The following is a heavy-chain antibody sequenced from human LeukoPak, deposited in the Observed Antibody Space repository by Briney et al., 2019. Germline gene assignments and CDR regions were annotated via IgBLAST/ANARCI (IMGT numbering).Heavy chain of an antibody. D-gene: IGHD4-11*01. CDR3: TSEDDYSTDPGY. V-gene: IGHV3-49*04. J-gene: IGHJ4*02. CDR2: IRSKAYGGTT. Sequence: GGSLRLSCAASGFTFSSYSMSWVRQAPGKGLEWVGFIRSKAYGGTTEYAASVKGRFTISRDDSKSIAYLQMNSLKTEDTAVYYCTSEDDYSTDPGYWGQGTLVTVSS. CDR1: GFTFSSYS.